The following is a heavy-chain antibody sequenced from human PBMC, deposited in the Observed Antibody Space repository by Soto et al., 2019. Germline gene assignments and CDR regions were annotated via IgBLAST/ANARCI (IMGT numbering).Heavy chain of an antibody. CDR1: GGTFSSYA. Sequence: QVQLVQSGAEVKKPGSSVKVSCKASGGTFSSYAISWVRQAPGQGLEWMGGIIPIFGTANYAQKFQGRVTITADESTSTAYMELSGLRSEDTAVYYCARRIGYIVVVVAATITGGWFDPWGQGTLVTVSS. V-gene: IGHV1-69*01. J-gene: IGHJ5*02. D-gene: IGHD2-15*01. CDR3: ARRIGYIVVVVAATITGGWFDP. CDR2: IIPIFGTA.